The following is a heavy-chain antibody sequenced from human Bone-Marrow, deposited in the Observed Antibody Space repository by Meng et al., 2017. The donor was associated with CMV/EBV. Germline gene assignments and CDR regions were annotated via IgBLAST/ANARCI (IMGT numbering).Heavy chain of an antibody. D-gene: IGHD3-10*01. Sequence: GGSLRLSCAASGFTFSSYSMNWVRQAPGKGLEWVSSISNSGVYIYYADSVKGRFTISRDNAKTSLYLQMNSLRAEDTALYYCARDRTTPRRSLDVWGQGTTVTVSS. CDR2: ISNSGVYI. CDR3: ARDRTTPRRSLDV. J-gene: IGHJ6*02. V-gene: IGHV3-21*01. CDR1: GFTFSSYS.